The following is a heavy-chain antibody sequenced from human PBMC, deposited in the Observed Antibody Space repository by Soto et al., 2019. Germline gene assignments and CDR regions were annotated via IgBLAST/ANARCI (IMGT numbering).Heavy chain of an antibody. J-gene: IGHJ5*02. CDR2: INAGNGNT. D-gene: IGHD5-12*01. V-gene: IGHV1-3*01. CDR3: ARAISGYVT. CDR1: GITFSTYA. Sequence: QVQLVQSGAEVKKPGASVKVSCKASGITFSTYAIHWVRQAPGQRLEWMGWINAGNGNTRYSQKFQGRVTLTRDTPASTAYMDLSRLRSEDTAIYYCARAISGYVTWGQGTLVTVSS.